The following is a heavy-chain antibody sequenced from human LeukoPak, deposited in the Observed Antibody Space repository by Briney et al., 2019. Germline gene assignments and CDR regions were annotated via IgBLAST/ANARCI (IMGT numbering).Heavy chain of an antibody. CDR1: GGTFSSYA. CDR2: IIPIFGTA. J-gene: IGHJ5*02. Sequence: GASVKVSCKASGGTFSSYAISWVRQAPGQGLEWMGGIIPIFGTANYAQKFQGRVTITADESTSTAYMGLSSLRSEDTAVYYCARDPLYGSGISLGGGNWFDPWGQGTLVTVSS. V-gene: IGHV1-69*13. CDR3: ARDPLYGSGISLGGGNWFDP. D-gene: IGHD3-10*01.